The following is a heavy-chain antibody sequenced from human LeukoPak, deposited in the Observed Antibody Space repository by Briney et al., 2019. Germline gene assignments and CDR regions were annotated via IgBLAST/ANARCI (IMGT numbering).Heavy chain of an antibody. Sequence: GGSLRLSCAASGFTFSSYGMHWVRQAPGKGLEWVAVISYDGSNKYYADSVKGRFTISRGNSKNTLYLQMNSLRAEDTAVYYCAKDGGYYDSSGYYYSSYFDYWGQGTLVTVSS. D-gene: IGHD3-22*01. CDR3: AKDGGYYDSSGYYYSSYFDY. J-gene: IGHJ4*02. CDR1: GFTFSSYG. CDR2: ISYDGSNK. V-gene: IGHV3-30*18.